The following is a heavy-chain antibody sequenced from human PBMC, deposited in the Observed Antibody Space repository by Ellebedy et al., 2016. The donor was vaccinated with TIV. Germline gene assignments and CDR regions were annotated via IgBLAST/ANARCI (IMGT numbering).Heavy chain of an antibody. D-gene: IGHD4-17*01. J-gene: IGHJ4*02. Sequence: AASVKVSCKASGYTFNYYAMNWVRQAPGQGLECMGWINTNTGNPTYAQGFTGRFVFSLDTSVNTAYLQISSLKAEDTAVYYCARVVTTVTDYWGQGTLVTVSS. CDR2: INTNTGNP. CDR3: ARVVTTVTDY. CDR1: GYTFNYYA. V-gene: IGHV7-4-1*02.